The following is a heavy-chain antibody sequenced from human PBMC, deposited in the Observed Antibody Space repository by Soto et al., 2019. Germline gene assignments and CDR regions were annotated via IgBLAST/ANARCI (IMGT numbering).Heavy chain of an antibody. CDR1: GVSVSNNSAG. D-gene: IGHD1-26*01. J-gene: IGHJ4*01. Sequence: QTLSLTFAITGVSVSNNSAGWSWVRQSPSRGLEWLGRTYYRSKWYYEYAVSVRGRITINPDTSKNQYSLQLNSVTPEDTAVYFCARGEQYSGRIFDYWGQGTLVPVSS. V-gene: IGHV6-1*01. CDR2: TYYRSKWYY. CDR3: ARGEQYSGRIFDY.